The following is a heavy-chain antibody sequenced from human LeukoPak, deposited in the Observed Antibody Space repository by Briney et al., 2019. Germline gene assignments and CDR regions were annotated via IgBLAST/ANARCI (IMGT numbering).Heavy chain of an antibody. CDR2: INPHSGGT. D-gene: IGHD5-24*01. V-gene: IGHV1-2*02. CDR1: VYTFTGYY. J-gene: IGHJ2*01. Sequence: SVKVSCKASVYTFTGYYMHWVRQAPGQGLEWMGWINPHSGGTNYAQKFHGRVTVTRDTSISTAYMEVSRLRSDDTAVYYCARGLLSEINWYFDLWGRGTLVTVSS. CDR3: ARGLLSEINWYFDL.